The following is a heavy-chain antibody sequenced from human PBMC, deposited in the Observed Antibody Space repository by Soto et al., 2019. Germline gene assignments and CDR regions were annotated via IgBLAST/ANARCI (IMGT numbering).Heavy chain of an antibody. D-gene: IGHD2-8*01. CDR2: IYYSGST. CDR1: GGSISSSSYY. J-gene: IGHJ6*02. V-gene: IGHV4-39*01. CDR3: ARHLYCINGLCAPENYGMDV. Sequence: KSSETLSLTCTVSGGSISSSSYYWGWIRQPPGKGLEWIGSIYYSGSTYYNPSLQSRVTISVDTSKNQFSLKLSSVTAADTAVYYCARHLYCINGLCAPENYGMDVWGQGTTVTVSS.